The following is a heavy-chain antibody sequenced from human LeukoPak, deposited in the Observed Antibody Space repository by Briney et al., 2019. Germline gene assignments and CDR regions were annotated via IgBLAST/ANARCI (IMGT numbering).Heavy chain of an antibody. CDR2: IYYSGST. J-gene: IGHJ4*02. D-gene: IGHD2-21*01. CDR1: GGSISSYY. V-gene: IGHV4-59*01. CDR3: ASLICGGDCPI. Sequence: SETLSLTCTVSGGSISSYYWSWIRQPPGKGPEWIGYIYYSGSTNYNPSLKSRVTISVDTSKNQFSLKLSSVTAADTAVYYCASLICGGDCPIWGQGTLVTVSS.